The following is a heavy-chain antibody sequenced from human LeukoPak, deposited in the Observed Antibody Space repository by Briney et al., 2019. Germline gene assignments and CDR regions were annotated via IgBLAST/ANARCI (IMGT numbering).Heavy chain of an antibody. Sequence: GGSLRLSCAASGFTFSSYSMNWVRQAPGKGLEWVSYISSSSSTIYYADSVKGRFTISRDNAKNSLYLQMNSLRAEDTAVYYCARDSVAATYYYYYMDVWGKGTTVTVSS. CDR3: ARDSVAATYYYYYMDV. J-gene: IGHJ6*03. CDR2: ISSSSSTI. V-gene: IGHV3-48*01. CDR1: GFTFSSYS. D-gene: IGHD2-15*01.